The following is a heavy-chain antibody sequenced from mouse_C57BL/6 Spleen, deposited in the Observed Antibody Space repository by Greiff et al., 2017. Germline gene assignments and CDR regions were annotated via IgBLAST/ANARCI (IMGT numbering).Heavy chain of an antibody. CDR1: GYTFTDYN. D-gene: IGHD1-1*01. CDR3: ARYPYYYGSSPWYFDV. J-gene: IGHJ1*03. CDR2: INPNNGGT. Sequence: EVQLQQSGPELVKPGASVKIPCKASGYTFTDYNMDWVKQSHGKSLEWIGDINPNNGGTIYNQKFKGKATLTVDKSSSTAYMELRSLTSEDTAVYYCARYPYYYGSSPWYFDVWGTGTTVTVSS. V-gene: IGHV1-18*01.